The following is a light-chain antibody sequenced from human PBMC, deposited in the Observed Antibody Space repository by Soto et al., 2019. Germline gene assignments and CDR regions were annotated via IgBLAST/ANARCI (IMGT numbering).Light chain of an antibody. CDR1: QSVSSSSY. Sequence: EIVLTQSPGTLSLSPGERATLSCRASQSVSSSSYLAWYQQKPGQAPRLPIYCASSRATGIPDRFSGSGSATDFTLTISRLEPEDFAVYYCRQYGSTPSYTFGQGTKLEIK. J-gene: IGKJ2*01. CDR2: CAS. CDR3: RQYGSTPSYT. V-gene: IGKV3-20*01.